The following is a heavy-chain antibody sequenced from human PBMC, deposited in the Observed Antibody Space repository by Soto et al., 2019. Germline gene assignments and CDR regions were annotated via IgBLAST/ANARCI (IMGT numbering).Heavy chain of an antibody. J-gene: IGHJ4*02. Sequence: PGESLKISCKGSGYNFTSYWIDWVRQMPEKGLEWMGRIDPSDSYTNYSPSSQGHVTISADKTISTAYLQWSSLKASDTAMYYCARGRVAVAPLDYWGQGTLVTVSS. V-gene: IGHV5-10-1*01. CDR3: ARGRVAVAPLDY. CDR1: GYNFTSYW. D-gene: IGHD6-19*01. CDR2: IDPSDSYT.